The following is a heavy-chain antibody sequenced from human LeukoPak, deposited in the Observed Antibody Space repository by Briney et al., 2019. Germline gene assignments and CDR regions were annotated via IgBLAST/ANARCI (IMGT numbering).Heavy chain of an antibody. V-gene: IGHV3-7*01. D-gene: IGHD4-17*01. CDR1: GFTFSSYW. CDR2: IKQDGSEK. Sequence: GGSLRLSCAASGFTFSSYWMSWVRQAPGKGLERVANIKQDGSEKYYVDSVKGRFTISRDNAKNSLYLQMNSLRAEDAAVYYCAREASYGDAYADYWGQGTLVTVSS. CDR3: AREASYGDAYADY. J-gene: IGHJ4*02.